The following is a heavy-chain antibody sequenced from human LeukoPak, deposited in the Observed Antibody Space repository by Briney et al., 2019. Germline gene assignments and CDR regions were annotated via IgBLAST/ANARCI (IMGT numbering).Heavy chain of an antibody. V-gene: IGHV3-30*02. D-gene: IGHD3-9*01. CDR3: AKDGRNFDWFLL. Sequence: GGSLRLSCAASGFTFSSYGMHWVRQAPGKGLEWVAFIRYDGSNKYYADSVKGRFTISRDNSKNTLYLQMNSLRAEDTAVYYCAKDGRNFDWFLLWGQGTMVTVSS. CDR2: IRYDGSNK. CDR1: GFTFSSYG. J-gene: IGHJ3*01.